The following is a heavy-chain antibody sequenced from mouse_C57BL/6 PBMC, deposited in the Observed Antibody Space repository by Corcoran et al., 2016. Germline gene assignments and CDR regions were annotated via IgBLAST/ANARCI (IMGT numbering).Heavy chain of an antibody. J-gene: IGHJ4*01. V-gene: IGHV1-19*01. CDR2: INPYNGGT. D-gene: IGHD2-4*01. Sequence: EVQLQQSGPVLVKPGASVKMSCKASGYTFTDYYMNWVKQSHGKSLEWIGVINPYNGGTSYNQKFKGKATLTVDKSSSTAYMELNSLTSEDSAVYYCARRAITTRDYYAMDYWGQGTSVTVSS. CDR3: ARRAITTRDYYAMDY. CDR1: GYTFTDYY.